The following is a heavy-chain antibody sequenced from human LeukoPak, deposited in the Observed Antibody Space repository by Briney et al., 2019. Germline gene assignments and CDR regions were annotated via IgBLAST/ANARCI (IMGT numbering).Heavy chain of an antibody. CDR1: GGSISSSSYY. J-gene: IGHJ4*02. CDR2: IYYSGST. Sequence: SETLSLTCTVSGGSISSSSYYWGWIRQPPGKGLEWIGSIYYSGSTYYNPSLKSRVTISVDTSKNQFSLKLSSVTAADTAVYYCARRGGSGWSYYFDYWGQGTLVTVSS. CDR3: ARRGGSGWSYYFDY. D-gene: IGHD6-19*01. V-gene: IGHV4-39*01.